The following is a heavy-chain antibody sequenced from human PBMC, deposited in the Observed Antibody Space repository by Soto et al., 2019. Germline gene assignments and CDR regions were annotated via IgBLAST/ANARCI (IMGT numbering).Heavy chain of an antibody. CDR3: AGGYCSGGSCYPIDY. CDR2: INPNSGGT. J-gene: IGHJ4*02. CDR1: GYTFTGYY. D-gene: IGHD2-15*01. Sequence: ASVKVSCKXSGYTFTGYYMHWVRQAPGQGLEWMGWINPNSGGTNYAQKFQGRVTMTRDTSISTAYMELSRLRSDDTAVYYCAGGYCSGGSCYPIDYWGQGTLVTVSS. V-gene: IGHV1-2*02.